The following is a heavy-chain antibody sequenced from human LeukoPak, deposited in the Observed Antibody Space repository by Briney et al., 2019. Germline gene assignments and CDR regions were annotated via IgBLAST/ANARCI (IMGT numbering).Heavy chain of an antibody. J-gene: IGHJ4*02. V-gene: IGHV3-23*01. D-gene: IGHD3-10*01. CDR2: ISGSGGST. CDR1: GFTFSSYA. CDR3: AKDLVSGSGSYYFDY. Sequence: GGSLRLSCAASGFTFSSYAMSWVRQAPREGLEWVSAISGSGGSTYYADSVKGRFTISRDNSKNTLYLQMNSLRAEDTAVYYCAKDLVSGSGSYYFDYWGQGTLVTVSS.